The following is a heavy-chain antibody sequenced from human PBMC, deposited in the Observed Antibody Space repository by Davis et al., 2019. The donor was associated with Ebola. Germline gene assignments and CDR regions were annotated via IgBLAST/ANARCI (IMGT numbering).Heavy chain of an antibody. J-gene: IGHJ3*02. Sequence: SETLSLTCTVSGGSVGIYYWSWIRQPPGKGLEWIGYIYYSGSTTYNPSLKSRVTISVDTSKNQFSLKMTSVTAADTAVYYCARGPGYCGVDCYSVEAFDIWGQGTLVTVSS. CDR3: ARGPGYCGVDCYSVEAFDI. D-gene: IGHD2-21*02. CDR2: IYYSGST. V-gene: IGHV4-59*02. CDR1: GGSVGIYY.